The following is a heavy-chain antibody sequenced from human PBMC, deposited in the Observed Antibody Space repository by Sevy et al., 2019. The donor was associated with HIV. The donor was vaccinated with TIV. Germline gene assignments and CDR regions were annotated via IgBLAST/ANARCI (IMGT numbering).Heavy chain of an antibody. CDR1: GGSFSGYY. CDR3: ARGRYYYDSRGYHNWFDP. CDR2: INHSGST. Sequence: SETLSLTCAVYGGSFSGYYWSWIRQPPGKGLEWIGEINHSGSTNYNPSLKSRVTISVDTSKNQFSLKLSSVTAADTAVYYCARGRYYYDSRGYHNWFDPWGQGTLVTVSS. D-gene: IGHD3-22*01. V-gene: IGHV4-34*01. J-gene: IGHJ5*02.